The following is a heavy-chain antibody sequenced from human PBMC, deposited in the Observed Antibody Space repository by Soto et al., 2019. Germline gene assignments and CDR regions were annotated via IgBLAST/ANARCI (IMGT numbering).Heavy chain of an antibody. CDR3: ARGGRLRYFDY. J-gene: IGHJ4*02. CDR1: GGSISSYY. CDR2: IYYSGST. Sequence: SETLSLTCTVSGGSISSYYWSWIRQPPGKGLEWIGYIYYSGSTNYNPSLKSRVTISVDTSKNQFSLKLSSVTAADTAVYYCARGGRLRYFDYWGQGTLVTVSS. V-gene: IGHV4-59*01. D-gene: IGHD3-16*01.